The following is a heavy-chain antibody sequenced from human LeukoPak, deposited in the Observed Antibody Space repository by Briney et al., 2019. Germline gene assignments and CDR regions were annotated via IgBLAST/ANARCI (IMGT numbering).Heavy chain of an antibody. Sequence: GGSLRLFCAASGFTFSSYSMNWVRQAPGKGLEWVSYISSSGSTIYYADSVKGRFTISRDNAKNSLYLQMNSLRAEDTAVYYCAELGITMIGGVWGKGTTVSISS. J-gene: IGHJ6*04. CDR1: GFTFSSYS. D-gene: IGHD3-10*02. CDR3: AELGITMIGGV. CDR2: ISSSGSTI. V-gene: IGHV3-48*04.